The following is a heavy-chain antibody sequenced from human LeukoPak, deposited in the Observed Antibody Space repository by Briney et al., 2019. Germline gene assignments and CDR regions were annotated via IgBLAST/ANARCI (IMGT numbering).Heavy chain of an antibody. V-gene: IGHV4-34*01. CDR3: ARSWWELLGGGVRYYYYYMDV. J-gene: IGHJ6*03. CDR2: INHSGST. D-gene: IGHD1-26*01. Sequence: LSKTLSLTCAVYGGSFSGYYWSWIRQSPGKGLEWIGEINHSGSTNYNPSLKSRVSVSVDTSKNQFSLKLSSVTAADTAVYYSARSWWELLGGGVRYYYYYMDVWGKGTTVTVSS. CDR1: GGSFSGYY.